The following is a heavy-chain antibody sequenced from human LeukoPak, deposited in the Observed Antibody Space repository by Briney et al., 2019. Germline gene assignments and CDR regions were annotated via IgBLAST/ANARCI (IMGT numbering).Heavy chain of an antibody. CDR3: ASNPQNYDILTGYYSANNWFGP. CDR2: IIPIFGTA. J-gene: IGHJ5*02. V-gene: IGHV1-69*06. Sequence: SVKVSCKASGGTFSSYAISWVRQAPGQGLEWMGGIIPIFGTANYAQKFQGRVTITADKSTSAAYMELSSLRSEDTAVYYCASNPQNYDILTGYYSANNWFGPWGQGTLVTVSS. CDR1: GGTFSSYA. D-gene: IGHD3-9*01.